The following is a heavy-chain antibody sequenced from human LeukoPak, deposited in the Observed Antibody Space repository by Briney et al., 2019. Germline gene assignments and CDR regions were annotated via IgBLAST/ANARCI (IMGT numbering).Heavy chain of an antibody. CDR2: ISTSSSYI. Sequence: GGSLRLSCAASGFTFSSYSMNWVRQAPGKGLEWVSSISTSSSYIYYADSVKGRFTISRDNAKNSLYLQMNSLRAEDTAVYYCAREDEGYYMPFDYWGQGTLVTVSS. CDR1: GFTFSSYS. CDR3: AREDEGYYMPFDY. D-gene: IGHD3-3*01. V-gene: IGHV3-21*01. J-gene: IGHJ4*02.